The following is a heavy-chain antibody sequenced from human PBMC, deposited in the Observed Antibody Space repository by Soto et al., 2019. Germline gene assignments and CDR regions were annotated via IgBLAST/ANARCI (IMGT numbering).Heavy chain of an antibody. CDR1: GFTFSTYA. D-gene: IGHD6-19*01. CDR3: AKGRAVAAFFSAFDV. Sequence: PGGSLRLSCAASGFTFSTYAMNWVRQAPGKGLEWVSVISGSGGSTYYADSVKGRFTISRDNSKNTLYLQMNSLRAGDTAVYYCAKGRAVAAFFSAFDVWGQGTMVTVSS. V-gene: IGHV3-23*01. J-gene: IGHJ3*01. CDR2: ISGSGGST.